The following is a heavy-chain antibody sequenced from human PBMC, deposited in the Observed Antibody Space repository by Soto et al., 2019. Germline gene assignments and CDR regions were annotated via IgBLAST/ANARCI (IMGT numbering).Heavy chain of an antibody. CDR3: ASDHSSGWQREGWFDP. J-gene: IGHJ5*02. D-gene: IGHD6-19*01. Sequence: QVQLVQSGAEVKKPGASVKVSCKASGYTFTSYAMHWVRQAPGQRLEWMGWINAGNGNTKYSQKFQGRVTITRDTPESTANMELSSLRSEDTAVYYCASDHSSGWQREGWFDPWGQGTLVTVSS. CDR1: GYTFTSYA. CDR2: INAGNGNT. V-gene: IGHV1-3*01.